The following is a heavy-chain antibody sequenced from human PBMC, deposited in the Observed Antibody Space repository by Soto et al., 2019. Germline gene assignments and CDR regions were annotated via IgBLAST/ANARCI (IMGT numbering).Heavy chain of an antibody. CDR2: ISAYNGNT. J-gene: IGHJ6*02. Sequence: ASVKVSCKASGYTFTSYGISWVRQAPGQGLEWMGWISAYNGNTNYAQKLQGRVTMTTDTSTSTAYMELRSLRSDDTAVYYCARDRKSYDFWGDYAGMDVWGQGTTVTLYS. CDR3: ARDRKSYDFWGDYAGMDV. D-gene: IGHD3-3*01. CDR1: GYTFTSYG. V-gene: IGHV1-18*04.